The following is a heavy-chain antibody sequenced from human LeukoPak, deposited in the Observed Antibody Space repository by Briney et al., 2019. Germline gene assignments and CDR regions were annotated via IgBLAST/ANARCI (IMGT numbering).Heavy chain of an antibody. J-gene: IGHJ4*01. Sequence: GESLKISCKGSGYKFTSYWIGWVRQMPGKGLEWMGIIYPDDSHTMYRPSFQGQVTISADKSLTTAYLQWSSLKASDTAIYYCVRQGRCSWYGNYWGQGTLVTV. CDR1: GYKFTSYW. V-gene: IGHV5-51*01. CDR2: IYPDDSHT. CDR3: VRQGRCSWYGNY. D-gene: IGHD6-13*01.